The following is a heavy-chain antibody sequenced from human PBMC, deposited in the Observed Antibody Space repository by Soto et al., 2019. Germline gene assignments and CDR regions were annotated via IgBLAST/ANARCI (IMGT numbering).Heavy chain of an antibody. CDR3: AREGGGGYFDF. V-gene: IGHV3-7*01. D-gene: IGHD3-16*01. J-gene: IGHJ4*02. Sequence: GGSLRLSCAASGFTFSSYWMSWVRQAPGKGLEWVANIKQDGSEKYYVDSVKGRFTISRDNAKNSLYLQMNRLGAEDTAVYYCAREGGGGYFDFWGQGTLVTVSS. CDR1: GFTFSSYW. CDR2: IKQDGSEK.